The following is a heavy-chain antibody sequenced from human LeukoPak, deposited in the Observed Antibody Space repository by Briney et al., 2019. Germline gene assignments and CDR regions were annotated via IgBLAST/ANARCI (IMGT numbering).Heavy chain of an antibody. CDR2: IIPIFGTA. Sequence: SVKVSCKAAGGTFSSYAISCVRQAPGQGLEWMGGIIPIFGTANYAQKFQGRVMITAAKCTSTAYMELSSLRSEDAAVYCCARRNDDFWSGYSRSYYYYMDVWGKGTTVTVSS. CDR1: GGTFSSYA. J-gene: IGHJ6*03. D-gene: IGHD3-3*01. V-gene: IGHV1-69*06. CDR3: ARRNDDFWSGYSRSYYYYMDV.